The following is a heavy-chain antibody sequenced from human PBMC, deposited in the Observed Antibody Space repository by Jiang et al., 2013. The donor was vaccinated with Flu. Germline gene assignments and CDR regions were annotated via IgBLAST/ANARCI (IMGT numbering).Heavy chain of an antibody. V-gene: IGHV4-39*07. D-gene: IGHD3-10*01. Sequence: LVKPSETLSLTCTVSGGSISSSSYYWGWIRQPPGKGLEWIGSIYYSGSTYYNPSLKSRVTISVDTSKNQFSLKLSSVTAADTAVYYCAKHKRGVGPYSLGIYNWFDPWGQGTLVTVSS. CDR2: IYYSGST. CDR3: AKHKRGVGPYSLGIYNWFDP. CDR1: GGSISSSSYY. J-gene: IGHJ5*02.